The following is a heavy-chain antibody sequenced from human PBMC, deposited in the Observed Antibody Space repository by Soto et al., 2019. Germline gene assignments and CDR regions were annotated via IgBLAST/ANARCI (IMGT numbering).Heavy chain of an antibody. CDR1: GFTFSSYS. V-gene: IGHV3-21*01. CDR2: ISSSSSYI. Sequence: SLRLSCAASGFTFSSYSMNWVRQAPGKGLEWVSSISSSSSYIYYADSVKGRFTISRDNAKNSLYLQMNSLRAEDTAVYYCARDLRIAAAGTLAVMDVWGQGTTVTVSS. CDR3: ARDLRIAAAGTLAVMDV. J-gene: IGHJ6*02. D-gene: IGHD6-13*01.